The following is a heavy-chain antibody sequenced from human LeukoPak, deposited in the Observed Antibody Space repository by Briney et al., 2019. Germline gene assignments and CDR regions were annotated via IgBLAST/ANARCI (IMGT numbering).Heavy chain of an antibody. CDR3: ARDNYDILTGYLNMDV. J-gene: IGHJ6*03. CDR2: IYTSGST. V-gene: IGHV4-4*07. Sequence: SETLTLTCTVSGGSISSYYWSWIRQPAGKGLEWIGRIYTSGSTNYNPSLKSRVTMSVDASKSQFSLKLSSVTAADTAVYYCARDNYDILTGYLNMDVWGKGTTVTVSS. D-gene: IGHD3-9*01. CDR1: GGSISSYY.